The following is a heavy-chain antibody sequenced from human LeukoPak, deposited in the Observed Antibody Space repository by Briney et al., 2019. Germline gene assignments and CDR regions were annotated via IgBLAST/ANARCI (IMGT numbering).Heavy chain of an antibody. D-gene: IGHD3-10*01. Sequence: PGRSLRLSCAASGFTFDDYAMHWVRQAPGKGLEWVSGISWNSGSIGYADSVKGRFTISRDNAKNSLYLQMNSLGGEDTALYYCAKETMVRGPFDYWGQGTLVTVSA. CDR2: ISWNSGSI. CDR3: AKETMVRGPFDY. J-gene: IGHJ4*02. CDR1: GFTFDDYA. V-gene: IGHV3-9*01.